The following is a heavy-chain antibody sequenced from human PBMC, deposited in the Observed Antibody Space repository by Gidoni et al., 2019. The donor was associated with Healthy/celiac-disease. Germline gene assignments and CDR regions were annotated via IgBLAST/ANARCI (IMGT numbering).Heavy chain of an antibody. D-gene: IGHD6-6*01. CDR3: ARLADNAARPFDY. CDR1: GYTFTGYD. Sequence: SGAEVKKPGASVKVSCKASGYTFTGYDMHWVRQAPGQGLEWMGWITPNSGGTNYAQKFQGRVTMTRDTSISTAYMELSRLRSDDTAVYDCARLADNAARPFDYWGQGTLVTVSS. V-gene: IGHV1-2*02. CDR2: ITPNSGGT. J-gene: IGHJ4*02.